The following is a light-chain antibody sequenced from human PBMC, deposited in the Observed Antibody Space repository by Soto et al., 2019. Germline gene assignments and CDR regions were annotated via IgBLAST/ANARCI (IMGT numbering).Light chain of an antibody. CDR3: QQYGSSPT. Sequence: EVVLTQSPVTLSLSPLEISTLSCRASQSVSGYLAWYQQKPGQAPRLLIYGASSRATGIPDRFSGSGSGTDFTLTISRLEPEDFAVYYCQQYGSSPTFGQGTKVDIK. CDR2: GAS. V-gene: IGKV3-20*01. CDR1: QSVSGY. J-gene: IGKJ1*01.